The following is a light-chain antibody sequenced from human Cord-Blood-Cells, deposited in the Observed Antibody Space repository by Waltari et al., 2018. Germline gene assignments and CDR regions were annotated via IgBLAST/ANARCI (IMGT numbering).Light chain of an antibody. CDR2: WAS. CDR1: QSVLYSSTNKDY. Sequence: DIVMTQSPDSLAVSLGERATINCKSSQSVLYSSTNKDYLAWYEQKPGHPPKLVIYWASTWEAWIPNGCRGSAYGTDFNLTSGSRQSEEVAVCYCRQSYSTPYNFGQGMKLEIK. CDR3: RQSYSTPYN. J-gene: IGKJ2*01. V-gene: IGKV4-1*01.